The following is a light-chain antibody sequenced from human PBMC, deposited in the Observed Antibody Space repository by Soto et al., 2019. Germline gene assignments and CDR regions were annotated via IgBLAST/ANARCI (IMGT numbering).Light chain of an antibody. CDR3: SSYTSSPTLVV. V-gene: IGLV2-14*01. J-gene: IGLJ3*02. CDR1: SSDVGGYNY. CDR2: EVN. Sequence: QSALTQPASVSGSPGQSITISCTGTSSDVGGYNYVSWYQQHPGKAPKLMIYEVNNRPSGVSNRFSGSKSGNTASLTISGLQTEDEGDYYCSSYTSSPTLVVFGGGTKVTVL.